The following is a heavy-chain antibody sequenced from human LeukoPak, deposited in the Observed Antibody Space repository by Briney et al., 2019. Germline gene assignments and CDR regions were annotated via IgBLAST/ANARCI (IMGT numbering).Heavy chain of an antibody. D-gene: IGHD6-6*01. Sequence: SETLSLTCAVYGGSSSGYYWSWIRQPPGKGLEWIGEINHSGSTNYNPSLKSRVTISVDTSKNQFSLKLSSVTAADTAVYYCARGVAARAFDYWGQGTLVTVSS. CDR1: GGSSSGYY. CDR2: INHSGST. J-gene: IGHJ4*02. V-gene: IGHV4-34*01. CDR3: ARGVAARAFDY.